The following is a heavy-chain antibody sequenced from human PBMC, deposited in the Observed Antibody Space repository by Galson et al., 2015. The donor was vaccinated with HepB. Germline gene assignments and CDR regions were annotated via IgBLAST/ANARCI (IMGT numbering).Heavy chain of an antibody. V-gene: IGHV3-30*18. CDR1: GFTFSSYG. Sequence: SLRLSCAASGFTFSSYGMHWVRQAPGKGLEWVAVISYDGSNKYYADSVKGRFTISRDNSKNTLYLQMNSLRAEDTAVYYCAKDQRRYYGSGSYRTHLDYWGQGTLVTVSS. D-gene: IGHD3-10*01. CDR3: AKDQRRYYGSGSYRTHLDY. J-gene: IGHJ4*02. CDR2: ISYDGSNK.